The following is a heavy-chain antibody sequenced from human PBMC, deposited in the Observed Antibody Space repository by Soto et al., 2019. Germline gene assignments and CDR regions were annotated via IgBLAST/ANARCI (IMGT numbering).Heavy chain of an antibody. CDR3: ARHVAVATISWGTYGMDV. J-gene: IGHJ6*02. CDR2: INSDGSNT. V-gene: IGHV3-74*01. CDR1: GFTFSSYW. Sequence: EVQLVESGGGLVQPGGSLRLSCAASGFTFSSYWMHWVRQAPGEGLVWVSRINSDGSNTTYADSVKGRFTTSRDNAKNTLFMPMNSLRGEDTAVDYCARHVAVATISWGTYGMDVWGQATTVTVSS. D-gene: IGHD5-12*01.